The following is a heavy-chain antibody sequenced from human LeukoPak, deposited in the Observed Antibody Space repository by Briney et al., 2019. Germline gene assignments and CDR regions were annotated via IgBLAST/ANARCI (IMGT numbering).Heavy chain of an antibody. CDR3: ARDLGDTVVNDY. V-gene: IGHV1-2*02. CDR2: VNPNSGGT. D-gene: IGHD5-18*01. Sequence: GASVKVSCKASGYTFTGYYMHWVRQAPGQGLEWMGWVNPNSGGTNYAQKFQGRVTMTRDTSISTAYMELSRLRSDDTAVYYCARDLGDTVVNDYWGQGTLVTVSS. J-gene: IGHJ4*02. CDR1: GYTFTGYY.